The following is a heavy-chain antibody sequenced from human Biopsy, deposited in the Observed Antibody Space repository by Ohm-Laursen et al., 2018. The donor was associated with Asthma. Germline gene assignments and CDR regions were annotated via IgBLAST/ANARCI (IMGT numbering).Heavy chain of an antibody. CDR1: GGSISSDY. CDR2: IHNSGNT. D-gene: IGHD5-18*01. J-gene: IGHJ5*02. CDR3: ARGQGRGIQLWSLDP. Sequence: SQTLSLTCTASGGSISSDYRSWLRQSPGKGLEWIGYIHNSGNTNYNPSLKSRVTISLDTSKNHFSLRLSFVTAADTAVYFCARGQGRGIQLWSLDPWGQGILVTVSS. V-gene: IGHV4-59*01.